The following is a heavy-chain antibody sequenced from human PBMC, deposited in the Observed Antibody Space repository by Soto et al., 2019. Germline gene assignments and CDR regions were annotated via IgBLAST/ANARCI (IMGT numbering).Heavy chain of an antibody. D-gene: IGHD6-19*01. Sequence: EVQLLESGGCLVQPGGSLRLSCAASGFTFSSYAMTWVRQAPGKGLEWVSLIFGRGGSTYYTDSGKGRFTSSRDNSKNNLYLQMNNLRAEDTAIYSCAKEASGQWQGGSPFDIWGQGTMVTVSS. CDR3: AKEASGQWQGGSPFDI. CDR2: IFGRGGST. V-gene: IGHV3-23*01. CDR1: GFTFSSYA. J-gene: IGHJ3*02.